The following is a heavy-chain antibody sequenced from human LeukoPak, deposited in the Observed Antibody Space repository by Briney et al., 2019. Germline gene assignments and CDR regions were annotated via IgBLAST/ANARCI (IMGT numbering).Heavy chain of an antibody. D-gene: IGHD5-24*01. V-gene: IGHV3-48*01. J-gene: IGHJ4*02. CDR2: ISSSSSFI. CDR1: GFTFSDYS. Sequence: PGGSLRLSCAASGFTFSDYSMTWVRQAPGKGPEWLSYISSSSSFIYYADSVKGRFTISRDNARNSLHLQMNSLRAEDTAVYFCARPAGWLPRYYFEYWGQGTLVTVSS. CDR3: ARPAGWLPRYYFEY.